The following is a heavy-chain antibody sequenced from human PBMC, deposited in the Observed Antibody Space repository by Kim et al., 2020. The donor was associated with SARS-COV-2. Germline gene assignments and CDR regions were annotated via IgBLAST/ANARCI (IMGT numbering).Heavy chain of an antibody. J-gene: IGHJ4*02. D-gene: IGHD3-3*01. CDR2: INHSGST. V-gene: IGHV4-34*01. CDR1: GGSFSGYY. Sequence: SETLSLTCAVYGGSFSGYYWSWIRQPPGKGLEWIGEINHSGSTNYNPSLKSRVTISVDTSKNQFSLKLSSVTAADTAVYYCARVSRRITIFGVVPYYFDYWGQGTLVTVSS. CDR3: ARVSRRITIFGVVPYYFDY.